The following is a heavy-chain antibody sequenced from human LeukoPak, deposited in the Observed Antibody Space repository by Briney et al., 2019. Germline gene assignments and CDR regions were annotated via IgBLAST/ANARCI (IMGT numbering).Heavy chain of an antibody. CDR3: AKDFSSSSLGSWYFDL. CDR2: IRYDASNK. Sequence: GGSLRLSCAASGFTFSDYGMHWVRQAPGKGVGWVAFIRYDASNKYYGDSVKGRFTVSRDNVKNTLYLQMNSLRTEDTAVYYCAKDFSSSSLGSWYFDLWGRGALVTVYS. J-gene: IGHJ2*01. D-gene: IGHD6-13*01. CDR1: GFTFSDYG. V-gene: IGHV3-30*02.